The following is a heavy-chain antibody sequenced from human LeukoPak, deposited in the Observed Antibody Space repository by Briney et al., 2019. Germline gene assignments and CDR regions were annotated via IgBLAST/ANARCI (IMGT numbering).Heavy chain of an antibody. Sequence: GGSLRLSCAASGFTFSSYGMHWVRQAPGKGLEGVAVISYDGSNKYYADSVKGRFTIFRDKSKTTLFLQMDSLRAEDTAVYYCAKDPEKGLAVARLEHWGQGTLVTVSS. J-gene: IGHJ5*02. D-gene: IGHD6-19*01. CDR3: AKDPEKGLAVARLEH. V-gene: IGHV3-30*18. CDR1: GFTFSSYG. CDR2: ISYDGSNK.